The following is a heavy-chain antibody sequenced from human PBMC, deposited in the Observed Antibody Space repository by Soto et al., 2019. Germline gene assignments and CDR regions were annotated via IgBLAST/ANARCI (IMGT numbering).Heavy chain of an antibody. J-gene: IGHJ5*02. CDR1: GYTFTSYA. CDR2: INAGNGNT. D-gene: IGHD1-7*01. Sequence: QVQLVQSGAEVKKPGASVKVSCKASGYTFTSYAMYWVRQAPGQRLEWMGWINAGNGNTKYSQKFQGRVTITRDTSASTAYMELSSLRSEDTAVYYCAGGRQIWNYGPNNWFDPWGQGTLVTVSS. V-gene: IGHV1-3*01. CDR3: AGGRQIWNYGPNNWFDP.